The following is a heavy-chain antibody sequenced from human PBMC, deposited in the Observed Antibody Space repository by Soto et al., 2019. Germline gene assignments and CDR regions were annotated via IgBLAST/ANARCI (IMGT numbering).Heavy chain of an antibody. D-gene: IGHD2-21*02. V-gene: IGHV3-30-3*01. CDR3: ARGSGTATDYYYGMDV. CDR1: GFTFSSYA. J-gene: IGHJ6*02. CDR2: ISYDGSNK. Sequence: GGSLRLSCAASGFTFSSYAMHWVRQAPGKGLEWVAVISYDGSNKYYADSVKGRFTISRDNSKNTLYLQMNSLRAEDTAVYYCARGSGTATDYYYGMDVWGQGTTVTVSS.